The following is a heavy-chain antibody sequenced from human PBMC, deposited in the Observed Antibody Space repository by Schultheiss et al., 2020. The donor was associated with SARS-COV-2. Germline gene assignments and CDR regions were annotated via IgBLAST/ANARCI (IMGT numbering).Heavy chain of an antibody. CDR3: ARRDSSGSRPDFDY. D-gene: IGHD6-19*01. J-gene: IGHJ4*02. CDR1: GGSFSGYY. CDR2: INHSGST. Sequence: SETLSLTCAVYGGSFSGYYWSWIRQPPGKGLEWIGEINHSGSTNYNPSLKSRVTISVDTCKNQFSLKLSSVTAADTAVYYCARRDSSGSRPDFDYWGQGTLVTVSS. V-gene: IGHV4-34*01.